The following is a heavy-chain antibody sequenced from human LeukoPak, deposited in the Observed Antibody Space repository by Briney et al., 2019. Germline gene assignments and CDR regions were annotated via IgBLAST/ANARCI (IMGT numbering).Heavy chain of an antibody. CDR3: AREITFGGVIAPFDY. CDR2: TYYRSKRYN. D-gene: IGHD3-16*02. CDR1: GDSVSSNSAA. V-gene: IGHV6-1*01. Sequence: SQTLSLTCAISGDSVSSNSAAWNWIRQSPSKGLEWLGRTYYRSKRYNDYAVSVKSRITINPDTSKNQFSLQLNSVTPEYTAVYYCAREITFGGVIAPFDYWGQGTLVTVSS. J-gene: IGHJ4*02.